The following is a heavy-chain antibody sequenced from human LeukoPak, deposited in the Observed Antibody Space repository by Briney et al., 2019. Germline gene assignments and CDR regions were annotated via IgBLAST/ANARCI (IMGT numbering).Heavy chain of an antibody. CDR1: GGSISSGGYY. J-gene: IGHJ5*02. CDR3: ARYGVGATGWFDP. CDR2: IYYSGST. Sequence: SETLSLTCTVSGGSISSGGYYWSWIRQHPGTGLERIGYIYYSGSTYYNPSLKSRVTISVDKSKNQFSLKLSSVTAADTAVYYCARYGVGATGWFDPWGQGTLVTVSS. D-gene: IGHD1-26*01. V-gene: IGHV4-31*03.